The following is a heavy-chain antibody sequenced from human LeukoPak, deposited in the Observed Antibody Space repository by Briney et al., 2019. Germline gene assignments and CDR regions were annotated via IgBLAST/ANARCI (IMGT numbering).Heavy chain of an antibody. CDR2: ISGSGGST. Sequence: GGSLRLSCAASGFTFSDYYMSWIRQAPGKGLEGVSAISGSGGSTYSADSVKGRFTISRDNSKSPLYLQMNSLRAEDTAVYYCAKDGSYGLDTRIPLYYFDYWGQGTLVTVSA. V-gene: IGHV3-23*01. CDR1: GFTFSDYY. CDR3: AKDGSYGLDTRIPLYYFDY. J-gene: IGHJ4*02. D-gene: IGHD3-10*01.